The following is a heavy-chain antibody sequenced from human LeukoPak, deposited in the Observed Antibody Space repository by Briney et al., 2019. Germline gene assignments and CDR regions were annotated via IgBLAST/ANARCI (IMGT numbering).Heavy chain of an antibody. CDR3: ARVWYRQMRVAFDI. Sequence: NPSETLSLTCAVSGDSISSLDYYWGWIRQPPGKGLEWIGSIYYSGSTYYNPSLKSRVTISVDTSKNQFSLKLSSVTAADTAVYYCARVWYRQMRVAFDIWGQGTMVTVSS. J-gene: IGHJ3*02. V-gene: IGHV4-39*07. D-gene: IGHD6-13*01. CDR1: GDSISSLDYY. CDR2: IYYSGST.